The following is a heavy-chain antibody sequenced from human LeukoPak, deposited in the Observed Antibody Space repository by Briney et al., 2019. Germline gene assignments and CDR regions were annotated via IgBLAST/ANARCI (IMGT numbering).Heavy chain of an antibody. Sequence: GGSLRLSCVASDFTFNNYAMNWVRQAPGRGLEWDAAVRSDGGMTYHADSVRGRFTVSRDNSRNTLYLQMNSLRVEDTAVYHCAKGLSASGRFNAFDIWGQGTMVTVSS. J-gene: IGHJ3*02. CDR1: DFTFNNYA. D-gene: IGHD3-3*01. V-gene: IGHV3-23*01. CDR2: VRSDGGMT. CDR3: AKGLSASGRFNAFDI.